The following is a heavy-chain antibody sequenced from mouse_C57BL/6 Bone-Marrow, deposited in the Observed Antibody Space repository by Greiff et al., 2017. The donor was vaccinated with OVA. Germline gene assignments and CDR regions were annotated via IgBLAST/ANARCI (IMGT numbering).Heavy chain of an antibody. V-gene: IGHV1-69*01. CDR2: IDPSDSYT. Sequence: QVQLQQSGAELVMPGASVKLSCKASGYTFTSYWMHWVKQRPGQGLEWIGEIDPSDSYTNYTQRFKGKSTLTVDKSSSTAYLQLRSLTSEDSAVYYCAVYDSSYEGGLFDYWGQGTTLTVSS. CDR3: AVYDSSYEGGLFDY. D-gene: IGHD1-1*01. J-gene: IGHJ2*01. CDR1: GYTFTSYW.